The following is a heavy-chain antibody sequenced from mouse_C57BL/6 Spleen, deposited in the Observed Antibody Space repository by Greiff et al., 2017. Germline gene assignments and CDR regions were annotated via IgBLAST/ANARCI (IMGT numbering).Heavy chain of an antibody. J-gene: IGHJ3*01. CDR3: ARGGFDGYAAY. CDR2: INPNNGGT. V-gene: IGHV1-18*01. Sequence: EVQLQESGPELVKPGASVKIPCKASGYTFTDYNMDWVKQSHGKSLEWIGDINPNNGGTIYNQKFKGKATLTVDKSSSTAYMELRSLTSEDTAVYYCARGGFDGYAAYWGQGTLVTVSA. D-gene: IGHD2-2*01. CDR1: GYTFTDYN.